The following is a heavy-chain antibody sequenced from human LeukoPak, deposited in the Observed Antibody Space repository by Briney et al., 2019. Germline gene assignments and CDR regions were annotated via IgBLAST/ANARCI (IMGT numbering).Heavy chain of an antibody. D-gene: IGHD2-2*01. CDR2: IYPGDSDT. J-gene: IGHJ3*02. Sequence: KPGESLKISCKGSGYSFTSYWIGWVRQMPGKGLEWMGIIYPGDSDTRYSPSFQGQVTISADKSISTAYLQWSSLKASDTAMYYCARPSIVVGGGKAFDIWGQGTMVTVSS. V-gene: IGHV5-51*01. CDR1: GYSFTSYW. CDR3: ARPSIVVGGGKAFDI.